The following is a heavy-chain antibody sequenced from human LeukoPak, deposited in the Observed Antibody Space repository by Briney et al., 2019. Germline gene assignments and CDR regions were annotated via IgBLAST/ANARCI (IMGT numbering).Heavy chain of an antibody. Sequence: GASVKVSCKASGGTFSSYAISWVRQAPGQGLEWMGGIIPIFGTANYAQKFQGRVTITADESTSTAYMELSSLRSEDTAVYYCARSSLRFGVVPHFDYWGQGTLVTVSS. CDR3: ARSSLRFGVVPHFDY. J-gene: IGHJ4*02. D-gene: IGHD3-3*01. CDR2: IIPIFGTA. CDR1: GGTFSSYA. V-gene: IGHV1-69*13.